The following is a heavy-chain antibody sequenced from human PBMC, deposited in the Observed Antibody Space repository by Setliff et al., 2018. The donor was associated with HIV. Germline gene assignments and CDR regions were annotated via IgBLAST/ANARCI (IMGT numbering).Heavy chain of an antibody. CDR1: NGSISSHY. D-gene: IGHD1-1*01. J-gene: IGHJ5*02. CDR2: IYYSGIT. CDR3: ARGWLQLGWFDP. V-gene: IGHV4-59*11. Sequence: PSETLSLTCTVSNGSISSHYWTWIRQPPGKGLEWIGYIYYSGITNYSPSLNSRVTISIDTSKNQFSLKLRSVTAADTAVYYCARGWLQLGWFDPWGQGTLVTVSS.